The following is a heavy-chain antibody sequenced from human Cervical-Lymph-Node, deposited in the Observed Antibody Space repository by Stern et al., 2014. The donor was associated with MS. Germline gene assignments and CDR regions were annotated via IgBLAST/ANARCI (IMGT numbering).Heavy chain of an antibody. D-gene: IGHD1-20*01. V-gene: IGHV3-30-3*01. Sequence: QVQLVESGGDVVQPGRSLRLSCAGSGFTFRSYAMHWVRQAPGKVLEWVSVISSDGSYTFYADSVKGRFTISRDNSQNTLYLQMSSLRAEDTALYYCARVFGGITGTTEYWGQGTLVTVSS. CDR1: GFTFRSYA. CDR2: ISSDGSYT. J-gene: IGHJ4*02. CDR3: ARVFGGITGTTEY.